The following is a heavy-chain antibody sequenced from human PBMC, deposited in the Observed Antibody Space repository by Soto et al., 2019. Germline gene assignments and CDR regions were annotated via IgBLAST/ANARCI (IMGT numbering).Heavy chain of an antibody. CDR1: GYTFTNYG. Sequence: QVQLVQSGAEVKKPGASVKVSCKASGYTFTNYGISWVRQAPGQGLEWMGWISAYNGNTNYAQKPQGRVTMTTDTTTSAAYMELRSLRANDTAVYYGAREERRCSCWYCWFDPLGQGTLVTVSS. V-gene: IGHV1-18*01. J-gene: IGHJ5*02. CDR3: AREERRCSCWYCWFDP. D-gene: IGHD6-19*01. CDR2: ISAYNGNT.